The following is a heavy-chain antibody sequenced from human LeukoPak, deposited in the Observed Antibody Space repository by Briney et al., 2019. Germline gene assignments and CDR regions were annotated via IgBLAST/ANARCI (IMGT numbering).Heavy chain of an antibody. CDR2: IYDAGST. J-gene: IGHJ4*02. D-gene: IGHD3-10*01. CDR1: GFTVSGTY. V-gene: IGHV3-53*01. CDR3: AKDPQNYYGSGEHFDH. Sequence: PGGSLRLSCAASGFTVSGTYMSWVRQAAGKGWDWVSTIYDAGSTSYADSVKGRFTISRDNSKNTLYLQMKSLRAEDTAVYYCAKDPQNYYGSGEHFDHWGQGTLVTVSS.